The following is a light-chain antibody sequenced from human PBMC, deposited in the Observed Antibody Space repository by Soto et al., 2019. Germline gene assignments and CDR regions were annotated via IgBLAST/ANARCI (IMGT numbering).Light chain of an antibody. J-gene: IGKJ1*01. V-gene: IGKV1-5*03. CDR2: KAS. CDR1: QSISSW. Sequence: DIQLTQSPSTLSASLGDRVTITCRASQSISSWLAWYQQKPGKAPKLLIYKASSLESGVPSRFSGSGSGTEFTLTISSLQPDDFANYYCQQYNTYPAFGQGTKVDIK. CDR3: QQYNTYPA.